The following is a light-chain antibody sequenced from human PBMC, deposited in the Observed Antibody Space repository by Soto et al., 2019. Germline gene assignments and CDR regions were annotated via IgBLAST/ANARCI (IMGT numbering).Light chain of an antibody. CDR2: KAS. V-gene: IGKV1-5*03. CDR3: QMYNRAPWT. Sequence: DIQMTQSPSTLSGSVGDRVTITCRASQTISSWLAWYQQKPGKAPKLLIYKASTLKSGVPSRFSGSGSGTDFTLTISSLQPFDVVTYYCQMYNRAPWTVGQGTTAEIK. CDR1: QTISSW. J-gene: IGKJ1*01.